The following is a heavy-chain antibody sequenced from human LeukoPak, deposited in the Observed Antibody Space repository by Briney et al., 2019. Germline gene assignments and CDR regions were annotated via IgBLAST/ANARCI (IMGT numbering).Heavy chain of an antibody. D-gene: IGHD2-15*01. Sequence: PSETLSLTCTVSGGSISSYYWCWIRQPPGKGLEWIGSIYYSGSTYYNPSLKSRVTISVDTSKNQFSLKLSSVTAADTAVYYCARLLSGGQDYWGQGTLVTVSS. J-gene: IGHJ4*02. CDR1: GGSISSYY. CDR2: IYYSGST. V-gene: IGHV4-39*07. CDR3: ARLLSGGQDY.